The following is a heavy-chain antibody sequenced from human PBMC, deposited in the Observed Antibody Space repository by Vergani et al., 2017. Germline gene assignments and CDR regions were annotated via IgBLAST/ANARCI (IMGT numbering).Heavy chain of an antibody. J-gene: IGHJ4*02. Sequence: QVQLVQSGAELKKPGASVSVSCKGSSHTFQTYGISWVRQAPGKGLEWMAWIRPYTGHTIYAQKFQDRVTMTADTSTNTAYMELSSLRSEDTAVYYCAREWEQQLSNWGQGTLVTVSS. D-gene: IGHD6-13*01. V-gene: IGHV1-18*01. CDR3: AREWEQQLSN. CDR1: SHTFQTYG. CDR2: IRPYTGHT.